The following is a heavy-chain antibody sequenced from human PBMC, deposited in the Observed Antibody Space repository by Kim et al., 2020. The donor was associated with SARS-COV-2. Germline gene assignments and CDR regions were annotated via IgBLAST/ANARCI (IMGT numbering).Heavy chain of an antibody. J-gene: IGHJ4*02. CDR2: FDPEDGET. V-gene: IGHV1-24*01. D-gene: IGHD4-17*01. CDR1: GYTLTELS. Sequence: ASVKVSCKVSGYTLTELSMHWVRQAPGKGLEWMGGFDPEDGETIYAQKFQGRVTMTEDTSTDTAYMELSSLRSEDTAVYYCATAPPTSYGATDYFDYWGQGTLVTVSS. CDR3: ATAPPTSYGATDYFDY.